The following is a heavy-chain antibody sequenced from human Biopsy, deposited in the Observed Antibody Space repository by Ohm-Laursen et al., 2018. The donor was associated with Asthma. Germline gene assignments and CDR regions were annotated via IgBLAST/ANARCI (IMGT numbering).Heavy chain of an antibody. V-gene: IGHV3-30*03. CDR2: MSYDDSQT. Sequence: SLRLSCAASGFPISNYGMHWVRQAPGKGLEWVAVMSYDDSQTRYADSVKGRFTISRDNSKNILYLQMSSLRDEDTAVYYCARWHDFSMARGFDYWGQGTLVTVSS. D-gene: IGHD3/OR15-3a*01. CDR1: GFPISNYG. J-gene: IGHJ4*02. CDR3: ARWHDFSMARGFDY.